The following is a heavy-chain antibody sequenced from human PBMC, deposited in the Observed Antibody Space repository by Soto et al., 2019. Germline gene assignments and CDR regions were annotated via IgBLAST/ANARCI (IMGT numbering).Heavy chain of an antibody. CDR1: GFTFTSSA. J-gene: IGHJ4*02. D-gene: IGHD3-10*01. Sequence: SVKVSCKASGFTFTSSAVQWVRQARGQRLEWIGWIVVGSGNTNYAQKFQERVTITRDMSTSTAYMELSSLRSEDTAVYYCAAESDYYGSGSPDYWGQGTLVTVSS. V-gene: IGHV1-58*01. CDR2: IVVGSGNT. CDR3: AAESDYYGSGSPDY.